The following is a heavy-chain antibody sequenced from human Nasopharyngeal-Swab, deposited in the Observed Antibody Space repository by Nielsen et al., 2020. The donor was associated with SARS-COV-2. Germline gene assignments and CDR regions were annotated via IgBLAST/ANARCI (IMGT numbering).Heavy chain of an antibody. Sequence: WIRQPPGKGLEWVAAIVGSGDISGSGGNTYYADSVKGRFTISRDNPKNTLSLQMNSLRAEDTAVYYCAKDLRGPYFFWGQGTLVTVSS. CDR3: AKDLRGPYFF. V-gene: IGHV3-23*01. D-gene: IGHD2/OR15-2a*01. J-gene: IGHJ4*02. CDR2: IVGSGDISGSGGNT.